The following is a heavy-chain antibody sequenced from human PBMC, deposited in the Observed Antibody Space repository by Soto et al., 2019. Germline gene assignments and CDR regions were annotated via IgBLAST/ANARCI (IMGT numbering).Heavy chain of an antibody. J-gene: IGHJ6*02. Sequence: SETLSLTCAVYGGSFSGYYWSWIRQPPGKGLEWIGEIDHGGSTNYNPSLESRVTISFDTSRNQFSLKLKSVTAVYTAVYVCARVGGYSYHLYCMDVWGQGTTVTVPS. D-gene: IGHD5-18*01. CDR3: ARVGGYSYHLYCMDV. CDR2: IDHGGST. V-gene: IGHV4-34*01. CDR1: GGSFSGYY.